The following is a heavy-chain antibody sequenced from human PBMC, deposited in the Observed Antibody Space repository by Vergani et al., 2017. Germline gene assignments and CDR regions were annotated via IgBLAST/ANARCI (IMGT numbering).Heavy chain of an antibody. J-gene: IGHJ6*02. CDR3: ARDGLVRGLYYYYGMDV. V-gene: IGHV3-33*01. CDR2: IWYDGSNK. D-gene: IGHD3-10*01. Sequence: QVQLVESGGGVVQPGRSLRLSCAASGFTFSSYGMHWVRQAPGKGLEWVAVIWYDGSNKYYADSVKGRFTISRENSKNTLYLQMNSLRAEDTAVYYCARDGLVRGLYYYYGMDVWGQGTTVTVSS. CDR1: GFTFSSYG.